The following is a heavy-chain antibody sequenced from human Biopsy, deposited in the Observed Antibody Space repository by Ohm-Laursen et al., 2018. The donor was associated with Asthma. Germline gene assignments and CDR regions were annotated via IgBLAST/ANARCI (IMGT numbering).Heavy chain of an antibody. CDR1: GYTFTSYD. CDR2: MNPNSGNT. Sequence: AASVKVSCKASGYTFTSYDINWVRQATGQGLEWMGWMNPNSGNTGYAQKFQGRVTMTRNTSISTAYMELSSLSSEDTAVYYCARTYYDFLTGQVNDALAMWGQGTVVTVSS. CDR3: ARTYYDFLTGQVNDALAM. D-gene: IGHD3-9*01. V-gene: IGHV1-8*01. J-gene: IGHJ3*02.